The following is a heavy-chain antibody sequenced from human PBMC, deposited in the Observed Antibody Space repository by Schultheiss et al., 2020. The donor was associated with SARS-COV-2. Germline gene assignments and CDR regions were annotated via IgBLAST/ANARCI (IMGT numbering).Heavy chain of an antibody. CDR1: GGSISSSSYY. D-gene: IGHD2/OR15-2a*01. J-gene: IGHJ4*02. CDR3: ARVQSDQNTLDY. V-gene: IGHV4-39*07. Sequence: SETLSLTCTVSGGSISSSSYYWGWIRQPPGKELEWIGSIYYSGSTYYNPSLKSRVTISVDTSKNQFSLKLSSVTAADTTVYYCARVQSDQNTLDYWGEGTPVTVSS. CDR2: IYYSGST.